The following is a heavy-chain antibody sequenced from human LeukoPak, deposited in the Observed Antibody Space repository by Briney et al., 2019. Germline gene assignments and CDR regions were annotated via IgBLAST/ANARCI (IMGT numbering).Heavy chain of an antibody. V-gene: IGHV3-30*03. CDR2: ISYDGSNK. Sequence: PGGSLRLSCAASGFTFSSYGMHWVRQAPGKGLEWVAVISYDGSNKYYADSVKGRFTISRDNSKNTLYLQMNSLRAEDTAVYYCARQVGNAGWYFDYWGQGALVTVSS. CDR1: GFTFSSYG. D-gene: IGHD6-19*01. CDR3: ARQVGNAGWYFDY. J-gene: IGHJ4*02.